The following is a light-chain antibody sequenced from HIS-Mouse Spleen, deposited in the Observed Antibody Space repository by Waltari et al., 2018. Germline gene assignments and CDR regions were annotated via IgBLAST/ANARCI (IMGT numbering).Light chain of an antibody. CDR3: QAWDSSTAVV. CDR2: QDS. V-gene: IGLV3-1*01. J-gene: IGLJ2*01. Sequence: SFKLPKPPPVSVSPGQTPTITSSGDKWGNKYAGGYQQKPGQSPVLVIYQDSKRPSGIPERFSGSNSGNTATLTISGTQAMDEADYYCQAWDSSTAVVFGGGTKLTVL. CDR1: KWGNKY.